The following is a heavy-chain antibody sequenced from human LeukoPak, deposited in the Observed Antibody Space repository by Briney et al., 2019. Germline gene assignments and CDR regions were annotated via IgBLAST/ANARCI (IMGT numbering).Heavy chain of an antibody. V-gene: IGHV4-61*02. CDR2: IYTSGST. CDR3: ARGHTAGLMTFNF. D-gene: IGHD2-2*02. J-gene: IGHJ3*01. CDR1: VGSISSGSYY. Sequence: SETLSLTCTVSVGSISSGSYYWNWIRQPAGKGLEWIGRIYTSGSTNYNPSLKSRVTISLNTSKNQFSLKLTPVTAADTAMYYCARGHTAGLMTFNFWAQGTMVTVSS.